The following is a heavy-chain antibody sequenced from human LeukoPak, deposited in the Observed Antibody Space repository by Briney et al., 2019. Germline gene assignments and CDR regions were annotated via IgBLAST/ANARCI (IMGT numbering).Heavy chain of an antibody. CDR1: GFTFCNYR. CDR2: ISCDGRSS. D-gene: IGHD6-13*01. CDR3: ARDALGLSY. J-gene: IGHJ4*02. Sequence: GESLRLSCSASGFTFCNYRLHWVRQAPGKGLVWVSRISCDGRSSSYADSVRGRFSISRDNAKNTLDLQMNSLRAEDMAVYYCARDALGLSYWGQGTLVTVSS. V-gene: IGHV3-74*01.